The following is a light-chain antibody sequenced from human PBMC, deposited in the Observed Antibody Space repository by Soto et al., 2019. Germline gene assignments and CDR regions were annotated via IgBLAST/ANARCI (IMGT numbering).Light chain of an antibody. J-gene: IGKJ5*01. Sequence: ESVRTQYKEPLSGSTGERATLSCGAIQSVGSDYVAWYQQKPGQAPRILIFGASGRATGIPDRFSGSGSGTDFTLTISRLEPEDFAGYYGQHFGGACTVTFGQGTRLDI. V-gene: IGKV3-20*01. CDR2: GAS. CDR1: QSVGSDY. CDR3: QHFGGACTVT.